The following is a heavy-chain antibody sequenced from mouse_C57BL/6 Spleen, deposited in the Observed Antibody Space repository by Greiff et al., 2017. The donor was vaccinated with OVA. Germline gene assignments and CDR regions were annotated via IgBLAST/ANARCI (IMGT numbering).Heavy chain of an antibody. V-gene: IGHV1-82*01. D-gene: IGHD2-3*01. CDR1: GYAFSSSW. J-gene: IGHJ4*01. CDR2: IYPGDGDT. CDR3: ARHYDEAMDY. Sequence: VKLVESGPELVKPGASVKISCKASGYAFSSSWMNWVKQRPGKGLEWIGRIYPGDGDTNYNGKFKGKATLTADKSSSTAYMQLSSLTSEDSAVYFCARHYDEAMDYWGQGTSVTVSS.